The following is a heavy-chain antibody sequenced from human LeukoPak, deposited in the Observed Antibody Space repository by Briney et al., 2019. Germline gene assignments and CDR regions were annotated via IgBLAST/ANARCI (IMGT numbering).Heavy chain of an antibody. V-gene: IGHV1-46*01. J-gene: IGHJ3*02. Sequence: ASVKVSCKASGYTFTSYYMHWVRQAPGQGLEWMGIINPSGGSTSYAQKFQGRVTMTRDMSTSTVYMELSSLRSEDTAVYYCARTYSSSFHYDAFDIWGQGTMVTVSS. CDR3: ARTYSSSFHYDAFDI. CDR2: INPSGGST. CDR1: GYTFTSYY. D-gene: IGHD6-6*01.